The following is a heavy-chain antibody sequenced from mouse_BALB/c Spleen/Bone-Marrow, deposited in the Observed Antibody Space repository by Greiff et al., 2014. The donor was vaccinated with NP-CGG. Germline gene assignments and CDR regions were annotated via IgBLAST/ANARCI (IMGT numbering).Heavy chain of an antibody. CDR1: GYTFTDYE. J-gene: IGHJ2*01. CDR3: TRGGNFITTVVVAFDY. D-gene: IGHD1-1*01. Sequence: QVQLQQSGAELVRPGASVTLSCKASGYTFTDYEMHWVKQTPVHGLEWIGAIDPETGGTAYNQKFKGKATLTADKSSSTAYMELRSLTSEDSAVYYCTRGGNFITTVVVAFDYWGQGTTLTSSS. V-gene: IGHV1-15*01. CDR2: IDPETGGT.